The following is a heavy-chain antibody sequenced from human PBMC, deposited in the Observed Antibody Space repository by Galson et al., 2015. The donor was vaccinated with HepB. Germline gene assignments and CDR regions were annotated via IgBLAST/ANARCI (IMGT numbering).Heavy chain of an antibody. CDR2: TYYRSKWYN. J-gene: IGHJ4*02. CDR3: ARDIGTYSGSYLGFDY. Sequence: CAISGDSVSSNSAAWNWIRQSPPRGLEWLGRTYYRSKWYNDYAVSVKNRITINPDTSKNQFSLQLNSVTPEDTAVYYCARDIGTYSGSYLGFDYWGQGTLVTVSS. V-gene: IGHV6-1*01. CDR1: GDSVSSNSAA. D-gene: IGHD1-26*01.